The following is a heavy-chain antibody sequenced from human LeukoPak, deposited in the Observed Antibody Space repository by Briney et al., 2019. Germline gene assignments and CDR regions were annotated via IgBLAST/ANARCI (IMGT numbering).Heavy chain of an antibody. V-gene: IGHV3-23*01. CDR3: AKRDGAFDH. J-gene: IGHJ4*02. CDR1: GFXFSSSA. CDR2: ISDSGGAT. Sequence: PGGSLRLSCAASGFXFSSSAISWVRQAPGKGLEWVSGISDSGGATSYRDSVKGRFTISRDNSKNTLYLQMNSLRDEDTALYYCAKRDGAFDHWGQGTLVTVSS.